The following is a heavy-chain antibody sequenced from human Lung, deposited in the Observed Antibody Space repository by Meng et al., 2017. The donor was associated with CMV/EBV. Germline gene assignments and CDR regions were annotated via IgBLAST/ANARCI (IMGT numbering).Heavy chain of an antibody. CDR2: IHHTGSS. Sequence: SXTLSLTCNVSDYSISSGFYWGCVRQPPGKGLEWIGSIHHTGSSYYNPSLKSRVTLSVDTSKNQFSLKVTSVTAADTAVYYCARGIFGVVDYWGQGTLVTVSS. V-gene: IGHV4-38-2*02. CDR1: DYSISSGFY. D-gene: IGHD3-3*01. J-gene: IGHJ4*02. CDR3: ARGIFGVVDY.